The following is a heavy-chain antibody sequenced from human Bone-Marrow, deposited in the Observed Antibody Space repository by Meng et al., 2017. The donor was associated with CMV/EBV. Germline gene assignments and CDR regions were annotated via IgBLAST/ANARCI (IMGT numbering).Heavy chain of an antibody. CDR1: GFTFSRYW. CDR3: ARVRDYGMDV. V-gene: IGHV3-74*01. CDR2: INSDVGST. Sequence: GESLKISCAASGFTFSRYWMHWVRQAPGKGLVWVSRINSDVGSTSYADSVKGRFTISRDNAKNTLYLQMNSLRAEDTAVYYCARVRDYGMDVWGQGTTVTVSS. D-gene: IGHD3-10*01. J-gene: IGHJ6*02.